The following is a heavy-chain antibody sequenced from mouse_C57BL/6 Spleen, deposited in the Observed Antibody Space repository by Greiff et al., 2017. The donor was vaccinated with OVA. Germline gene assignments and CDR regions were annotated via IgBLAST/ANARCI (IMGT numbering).Heavy chain of an antibody. V-gene: IGHV1-61*01. J-gene: IGHJ2*01. CDR2: IYPSDSET. CDR3: ARGPHYFGY. Sequence: QVQLQQPGAELVRPGSSVKLSCKASGYTFTSYWMDWVKQRPGQGLEWIGNIYPSDSETHYNQQFKDKATLTVDKSSSTAYMQRSSLTSEGSAVYYCARGPHYFGYWGQGTTLTVSS. CDR1: GYTFTSYW.